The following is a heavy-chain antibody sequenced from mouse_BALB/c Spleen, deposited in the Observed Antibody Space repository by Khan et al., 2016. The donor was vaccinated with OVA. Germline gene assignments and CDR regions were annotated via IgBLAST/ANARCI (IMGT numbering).Heavy chain of an antibody. J-gene: IGHJ1*01. CDR1: GYTFTNYG. CDR3: ARVGNYWYFDV. Sequence: QIQLVQSGPELKKPGETVKISCKASGYTFTNYGMTWVKQAPGKGLKWMGWINTYSGEPTYADDFKGRVAFSLETSATTASMQLNNLKNEDTATYFCARVGNYWYFDVWGAGTTVTVSS. D-gene: IGHD2-1*01. CDR2: INTYSGEP. V-gene: IGHV9-3-1*01.